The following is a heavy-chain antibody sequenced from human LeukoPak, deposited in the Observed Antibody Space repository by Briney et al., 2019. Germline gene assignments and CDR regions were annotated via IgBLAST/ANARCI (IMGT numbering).Heavy chain of an antibody. Sequence: PGGSLRLSCAASGFTVSSNYMSWVRQAPGKGLEWVSVIYSGGSTYYADSVKGRFTISRDNSKNTLYLQMNSLRAEDTAVYYCAKGAVAGNQKPGGYWGQGTLVTVSS. CDR1: GFTVSSNY. V-gene: IGHV3-66*01. D-gene: IGHD6-19*01. J-gene: IGHJ4*02. CDR3: AKGAVAGNQKPGGY. CDR2: IYSGGST.